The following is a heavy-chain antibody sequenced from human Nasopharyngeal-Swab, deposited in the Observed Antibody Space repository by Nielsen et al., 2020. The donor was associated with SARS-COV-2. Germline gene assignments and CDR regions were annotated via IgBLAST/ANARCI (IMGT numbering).Heavy chain of an antibody. CDR2: INSDESST. D-gene: IGHD4-17*01. Sequence: WIRQPPGKGLVWVSRINSDESSTSCADSVKGRFTISRDNAKNTLHPQMNSLRAEDTAVYYCARGGVGYGDWNVWGQGTTVTVSS. V-gene: IGHV3-74*01. CDR3: ARGGVGYGDWNV. J-gene: IGHJ6*02.